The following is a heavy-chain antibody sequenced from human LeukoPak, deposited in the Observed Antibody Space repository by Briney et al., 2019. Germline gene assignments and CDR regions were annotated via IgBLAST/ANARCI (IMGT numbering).Heavy chain of an antibody. CDR3: ARDLASWWLTYYYDSSGYPLFDY. J-gene: IGHJ4*02. D-gene: IGHD3-22*01. CDR1: GFTFSSYS. V-gene: IGHV3-13*01. Sequence: AGGSLRLSCAASGFTFSSYSMNWVRQAPGKGLEWVSAIGTAGDTYYPGSVKGRFTISRENAKNSLYLQMNSLRAGDTAVYYCARDLASWWLTYYYDSSGYPLFDYWGQRTLVTVSS. CDR2: IGTAGDT.